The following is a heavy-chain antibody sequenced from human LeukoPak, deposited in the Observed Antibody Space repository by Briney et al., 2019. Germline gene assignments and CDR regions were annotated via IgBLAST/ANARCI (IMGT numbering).Heavy chain of an antibody. V-gene: IGHV3-48*03. J-gene: IGHJ6*03. CDR1: GFTFSSYE. D-gene: IGHD3-10*01. CDR3: ARDHIDDYYGSGSYRNVYYYYYYMDV. Sequence: PGGSLRLSCAASGFTFSSYEMNWVRQAPGKGLEWVSYISSSGSTIYYADSVKGRFTISRDNAKNTLYLQMNSLRAEDTAVYYCARDHIDDYYGSGSYRNVYYYYYYMDVWGKGTTVTISS. CDR2: ISSSGSTI.